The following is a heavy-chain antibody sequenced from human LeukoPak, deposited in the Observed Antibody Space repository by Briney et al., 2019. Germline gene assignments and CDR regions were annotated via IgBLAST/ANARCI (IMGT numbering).Heavy chain of an antibody. CDR1: GFTFSSYA. V-gene: IGHV3-23*01. J-gene: IGHJ4*02. Sequence: GGSLRLSCAASGFTFSSYAMSWVRQASGKGLEWVSAISGSGGSTYYADSVKGRFTISRDNSKNTLYLQMNSLRAEDTAAYYCAKGSYYDSSGSFYFDYWGQGTLVTVSS. CDR3: AKGSYYDSSGSFYFDY. D-gene: IGHD3-22*01. CDR2: ISGSGGST.